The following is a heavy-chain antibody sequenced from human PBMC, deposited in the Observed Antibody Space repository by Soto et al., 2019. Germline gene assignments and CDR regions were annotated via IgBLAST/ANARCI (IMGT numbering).Heavy chain of an antibody. CDR3: AASRGYDSSRYSCYYYGIDV. V-gene: IGHV3-9*01. CDR2: ITWNSDEI. Sequence: EVQLVESGGGVVQPGRSLRLSCAASGFTFDAYAMHWVRQRPGRGLEWVSGITWNSDEIGYQDSVKGRFSISRDNAKKYLYLQMNSLRPEDTALYYCAASRGYDSSRYSCYYYGIDVWGQVTTVTDSS. J-gene: IGHJ6*02. D-gene: IGHD3-22*01. CDR1: GFTFDAYA.